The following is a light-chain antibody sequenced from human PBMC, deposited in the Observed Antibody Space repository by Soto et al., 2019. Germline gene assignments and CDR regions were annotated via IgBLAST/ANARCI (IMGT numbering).Light chain of an antibody. J-gene: IGKJ4*01. V-gene: IGKV3-20*01. CDR2: GAS. CDR1: QSLSNSF. CDR3: QQYGRLPLS. Sequence: EILLTQSPGTLYLSPGDRATLSCRASQSLSNSFLAWYQQKPGQTPRLLISGASIRATDIPDRFSGSGSGTDLTLTISRLEPEDFAVYFCQQYGRLPLSFGGGTRVEIK.